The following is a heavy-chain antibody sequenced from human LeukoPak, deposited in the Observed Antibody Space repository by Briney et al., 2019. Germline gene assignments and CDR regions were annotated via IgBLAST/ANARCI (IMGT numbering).Heavy chain of an antibody. CDR2: ISYDGSNK. CDR3: ATKMD. D-gene: IGHD5-24*01. J-gene: IGHJ4*02. CDR1: GFTFSRYA. V-gene: IGHV3-30*14. Sequence: GRSLRLSCAASGFTFSRYAMHWVRQAPGKGLEWVAVISYDGSNKYYADSVKGRFTISRDNSKNTLYLQMNSLRAEDTAVYYCATKMDWGQGTLVTVSP.